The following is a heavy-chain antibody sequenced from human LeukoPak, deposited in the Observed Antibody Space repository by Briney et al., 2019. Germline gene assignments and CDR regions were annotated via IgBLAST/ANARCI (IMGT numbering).Heavy chain of an antibody. CDR2: ISYDGRNK. CDR3: ARDRWGSGYYYSLDY. Sequence: GGSLRLSCAASGFTFSSYAMHWVRHAPGKGLEWVAVISYDGRNKYYADSVKGRFTISRDNSKNTLYLQMNSLRAEDTAVYYCARDRWGSGYYYSLDYWGQGTLVTVSS. D-gene: IGHD3-22*01. J-gene: IGHJ4*02. CDR1: GFTFSSYA. V-gene: IGHV3-30*04.